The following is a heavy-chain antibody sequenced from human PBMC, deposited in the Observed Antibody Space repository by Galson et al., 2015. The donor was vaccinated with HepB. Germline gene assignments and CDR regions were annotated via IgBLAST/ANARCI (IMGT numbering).Heavy chain of an antibody. Sequence: SLRLSCAASGFTFSNAWMSWVRQAPGKGLEWVGRIKSKTDGGTTDYAAPVKGRFTISRDDSKNTLYLQMNSLKTEDTAVYYCTTRYYIGQWLVNDYWGQGTLVTVSS. J-gene: IGHJ4*02. V-gene: IGHV3-15*01. CDR3: TTRYYIGQWLVNDY. D-gene: IGHD6-19*01. CDR1: GFTFSNAW. CDR2: IKSKTDGGTT.